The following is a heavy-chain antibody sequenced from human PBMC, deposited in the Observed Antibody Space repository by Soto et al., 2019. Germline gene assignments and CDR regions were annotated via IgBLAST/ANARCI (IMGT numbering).Heavy chain of an antibody. Sequence: GGSLRLSCAASGFTFSSYGMHWVRQAPGKGLEWVALISYDGSNKYYADSVKGRFTISRDNSKNTLYLQMNSLRGEDTAVYYSAKDSNNGMDVWGQGTTVTVSS. D-gene: IGHD2-2*01. CDR1: GFTFSSYG. V-gene: IGHV3-30*18. J-gene: IGHJ6*02. CDR3: AKDSNNGMDV. CDR2: ISYDGSNK.